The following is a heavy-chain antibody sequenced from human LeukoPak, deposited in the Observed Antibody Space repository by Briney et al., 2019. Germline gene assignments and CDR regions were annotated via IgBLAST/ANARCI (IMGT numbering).Heavy chain of an antibody. J-gene: IGHJ6*03. CDR2: ISSSGSTI. Sequence: GGSLRLSCAASGFSISSYEMNWVRQAPGKGLERVSHISSSGSTIWYADSVKGRFTISRDNAKNSLYLQMNSLRAEDTAVYYCARVELAPYYYYYMDVWGKGTTVTVSS. D-gene: IGHD1-7*01. CDR3: ARVELAPYYYYYMDV. V-gene: IGHV3-48*03. CDR1: GFSISSYE.